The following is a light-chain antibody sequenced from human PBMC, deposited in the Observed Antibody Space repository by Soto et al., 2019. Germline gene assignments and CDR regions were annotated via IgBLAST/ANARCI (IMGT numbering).Light chain of an antibody. CDR3: QQYDQWPIT. J-gene: IGKJ5*01. V-gene: IGKV3-15*01. CDR1: QSITST. Sequence: EIVMTQSPATLSVSPGGRATLSCRASQSITSTLAWYQQKPGQSPRLLIYAASTRATGVPARFSGSGSGTEFTLTISSLQSEDFAVYYCQQYDQWPITFGQGTRLEIK. CDR2: AAS.